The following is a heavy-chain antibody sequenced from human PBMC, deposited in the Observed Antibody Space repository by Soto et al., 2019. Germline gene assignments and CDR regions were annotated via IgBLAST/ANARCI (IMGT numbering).Heavy chain of an antibody. Sequence: QVQLVESGGGVVQPGGSLRLSCAASGFTFSNYGMHWVRQAPGKGLEWVAVIWYDGNNKYYADSVKGRFTISRDNSNNTLYVQMTILRAEDTAVYYCARGLHSLFDYWGQGTLVTVSS. V-gene: IGHV3-33*01. CDR1: GFTFSNYG. D-gene: IGHD2-21*01. CDR3: ARGLHSLFDY. J-gene: IGHJ4*02. CDR2: IWYDGNNK.